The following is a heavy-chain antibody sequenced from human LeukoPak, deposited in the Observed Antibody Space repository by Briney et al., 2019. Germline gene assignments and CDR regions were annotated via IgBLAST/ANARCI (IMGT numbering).Heavy chain of an antibody. V-gene: IGHV3-33*01. Sequence: PGESPRLSCAASGFMFTHHGMHWVRQAPGKGLEWVAVIWSDGTNKFYSDSVKGRFAISRDNSKNTLYLQMNSLRAEDTAVYYCARETAPLGYWGQGTLVTVSS. CDR3: ARETAPLGY. CDR2: IWSDGTNK. D-gene: IGHD2-21*02. CDR1: GFMFTHHG. J-gene: IGHJ4*02.